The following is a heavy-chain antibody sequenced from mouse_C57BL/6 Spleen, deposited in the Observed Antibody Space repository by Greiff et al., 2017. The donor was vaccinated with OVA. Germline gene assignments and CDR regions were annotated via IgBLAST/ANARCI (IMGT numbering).Heavy chain of an antibody. V-gene: IGHV1-22*01. CDR1: GYTFTDYN. Sequence: EVQLQESGPELVKPGASVKMSCKASGYTFTDYNMHWVKQSHGKSLEWIGYINPNNGGTSYNQKFKGKATLTVNKSSSTAYMELRSLTSDDSAVYYCARGGIYYGSSWFAYWGQGTLVTVSA. CDR3: ARGGIYYGSSWFAY. CDR2: INPNNGGT. J-gene: IGHJ3*01. D-gene: IGHD1-1*01.